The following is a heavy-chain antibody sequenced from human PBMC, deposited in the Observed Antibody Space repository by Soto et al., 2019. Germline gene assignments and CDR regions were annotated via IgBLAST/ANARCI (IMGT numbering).Heavy chain of an antibody. CDR3: ARARFQVLYGKPYFDS. CDR1: GGSITTGGSY. CDR2: IYHSGNT. J-gene: IGHJ4*02. D-gene: IGHD2-2*02. Sequence: SETLSLTCTVSGGSITTGGSYWSWIRHHPGKGLDWIGNIYHSGNTYYNPSLKSRLTISVDTSKNHFSLMVDSVTAADTAVYYCARARFQVLYGKPYFDSWGQGTLVTVSS. V-gene: IGHV4-31*03.